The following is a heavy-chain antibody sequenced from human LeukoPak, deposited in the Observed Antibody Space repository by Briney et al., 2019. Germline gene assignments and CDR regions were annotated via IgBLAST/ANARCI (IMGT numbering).Heavy chain of an antibody. J-gene: IGHJ3*02. D-gene: IGHD6-13*01. Sequence: TGGSLRLSCGASGFTFSRYGMHWVRQAPGKGLEWVAIIWYDGSNKYYADSVKGRFTISRDNSKNTLYLQMNSLRAEDTAVYYCARSTSYSAAAGTPENAFDIWGQGTMVTVSS. CDR1: GFTFSRYG. CDR3: ARSTSYSAAAGTPENAFDI. CDR2: IWYDGSNK. V-gene: IGHV3-33*01.